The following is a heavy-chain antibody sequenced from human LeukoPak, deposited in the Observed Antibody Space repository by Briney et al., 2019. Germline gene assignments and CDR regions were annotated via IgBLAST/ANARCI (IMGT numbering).Heavy chain of an antibody. D-gene: IGHD1/OR15-1a*01. CDR3: AKGNWYKLEVFDY. J-gene: IGHJ4*02. Sequence: GGSLRLSCAASGFTFSSYVMNWVRQAPGKGLEWVSTISGSGDSTYYADSVKGRSTFSRDNSKNTVHLQMNSLRVEDTAVYYCAKGNWYKLEVFDYWGQGTLVTVSS. CDR1: GFTFSSYV. V-gene: IGHV3-23*01. CDR2: ISGSGDST.